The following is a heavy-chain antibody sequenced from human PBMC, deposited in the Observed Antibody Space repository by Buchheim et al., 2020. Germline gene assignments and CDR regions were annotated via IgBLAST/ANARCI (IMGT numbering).Heavy chain of an antibody. CDR2: IIPILGIA. CDR1: GGTFSSYT. D-gene: IGHD2-15*01. Sequence: QVQLVQSGAEVKKPGSSVKVSCKASGGTFSSYTISWVRQAPGQGLEWMGRIIPILGIANYAQKFQGRVTITADKSTSTAYMELSSLRSEDTAVYYCARDDKGRVVVAAPEMGYWGQGTL. CDR3: ARDDKGRVVVAAPEMGY. V-gene: IGHV1-69*08. J-gene: IGHJ4*02.